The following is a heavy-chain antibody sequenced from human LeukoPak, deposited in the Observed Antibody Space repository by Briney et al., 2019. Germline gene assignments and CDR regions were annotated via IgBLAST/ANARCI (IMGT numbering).Heavy chain of an antibody. J-gene: IGHJ6*02. CDR1: GGSFSGYY. Sequence: PSETLSLTCAVYGGSFSGYYWTWIRQSPGKGLEWFGEISHSGSTDYNPSLKSRVTISLDTSKNQFSLKLRSVTAADTAVYFCARVTVYLVGATVYYYYGMDVWGRGTTVTVSS. CDR2: ISHSGST. CDR3: ARVTVYLVGATVYYYYGMDV. V-gene: IGHV4-34*01. D-gene: IGHD1-26*01.